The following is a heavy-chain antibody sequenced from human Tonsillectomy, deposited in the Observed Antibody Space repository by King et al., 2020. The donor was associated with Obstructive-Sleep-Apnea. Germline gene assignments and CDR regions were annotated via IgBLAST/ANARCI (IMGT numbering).Heavy chain of an antibody. V-gene: IGHV3-30-3*01. Sequence: VQLVESGGGVVQPGRSLRLSCAASGFSFSSYAMHWVRQAPGQGLEWVAFISFDVTNIYYADSVKGRFTISRDNSKNTMYLQLNSLRTEDTAVYYCAKDRGYSGFDFGRLAFDIWGQGTMVTVSS. CDR3: AKDRGYSGFDFGRLAFDI. CDR1: GFSFSSYA. J-gene: IGHJ3*02. D-gene: IGHD5-12*01. CDR2: ISFDVTNI.